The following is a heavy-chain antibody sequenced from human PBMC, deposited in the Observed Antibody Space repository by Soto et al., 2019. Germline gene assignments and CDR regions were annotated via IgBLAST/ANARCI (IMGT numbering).Heavy chain of an antibody. CDR1: EFTFSTYA. CDR3: AKDLGYGTFGFDY. CDR2: ISDSGDIT. V-gene: IGHV3-23*01. Sequence: GGSLRLSCAASEFTFSTYAMTWVRQAPGRGLQWVATISDSGDITYYADSVKGRFTISRDNSNSTLYLQMSDLRVEDTAVYYCAKDLGYGTFGFDYWGQGTLVTVSS. D-gene: IGHD3-16*01. J-gene: IGHJ4*02.